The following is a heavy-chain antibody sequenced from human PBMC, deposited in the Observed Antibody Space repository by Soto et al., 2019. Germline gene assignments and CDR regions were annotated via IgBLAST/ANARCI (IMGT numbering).Heavy chain of an antibody. D-gene: IGHD2-15*01. J-gene: IGHJ6*02. CDR1: GFTFSSYG. Sequence: GGSLRLSCAASGFTFSSYGMHWVRQAPGKGLEWVAVISYDGSNKYHADSVKGRFTISRDNSKNTLYLQMNSLRAEDTAVYYCAKQQAAGLYYYYYGMDVWGQGTTVTVSS. V-gene: IGHV3-30*18. CDR2: ISYDGSNK. CDR3: AKQQAAGLYYYYYGMDV.